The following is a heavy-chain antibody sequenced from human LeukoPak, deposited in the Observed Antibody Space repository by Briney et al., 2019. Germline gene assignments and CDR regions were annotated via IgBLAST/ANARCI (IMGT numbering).Heavy chain of an antibody. CDR2: IYHSGST. CDR1: GYSISSGYY. CDR3: ASGGNDPGTRDY. D-gene: IGHD3-16*01. Sequence: PSETLSLTCTVSGYSISSGYYWGWIRQPPGKGLEWIGSIYHSGSTYYNPSLKSRVTISVDTSKNQFSLKLSSVTAADTAAYYCASGGNDPGTRDYWGQGTLVTVSS. J-gene: IGHJ4*02. V-gene: IGHV4-38-2*02.